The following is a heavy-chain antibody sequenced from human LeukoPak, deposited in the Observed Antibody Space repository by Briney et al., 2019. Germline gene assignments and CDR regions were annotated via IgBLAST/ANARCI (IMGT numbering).Heavy chain of an antibody. J-gene: IGHJ4*02. V-gene: IGHV4-61*02. Sequence: PSETLSLTCTVSGGSISSGSYYWSWIRQPAGKGLEWIGRIYTSGSTNYNPSLKSRVTISVDTSKNQFSLKLSSVTAADTAVYYCASGPRYCSGGSCYRFDCWGQGTLVTVSS. D-gene: IGHD2-15*01. CDR2: IYTSGST. CDR3: ASGPRYCSGGSCYRFDC. CDR1: GGSISSGSYY.